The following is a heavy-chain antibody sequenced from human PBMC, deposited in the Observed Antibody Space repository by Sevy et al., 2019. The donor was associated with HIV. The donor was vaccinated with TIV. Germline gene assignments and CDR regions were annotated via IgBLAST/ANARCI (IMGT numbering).Heavy chain of an antibody. CDR2: IRYEGSNK. J-gene: IGHJ6*03. D-gene: IGHD1-7*01. CDR1: GFTFSSYG. Sequence: GGSLRLSCAASGFTFSSYGMHWVRQAPGKGLEWVAFIRYEGSNKYYADSVKGRFTISRDNSKNTLYLQRNSLRAEDTAVYYWAKVPAGGTTLYYYYYMDVWGKGTTVTVSS. CDR3: AKVPAGGTTLYYYYYMDV. V-gene: IGHV3-30*02.